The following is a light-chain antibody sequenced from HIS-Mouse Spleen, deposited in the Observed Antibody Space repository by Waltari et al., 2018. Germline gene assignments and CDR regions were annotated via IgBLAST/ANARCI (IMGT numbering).Light chain of an antibody. Sequence: QSALTQPRSVSGSPGPSVTIPCPGPSSSVGRYNYVTWYQQHPGQAPKLMIYDVSKRPSGVPDRLSGSKSGNTASLTISGLQAEDEADYYCCSYAGSYTYVFGTGTKVTVL. J-gene: IGLJ1*01. CDR2: DVS. V-gene: IGLV2-11*01. CDR1: SSSVGRYNY. CDR3: CSYAGSYTYV.